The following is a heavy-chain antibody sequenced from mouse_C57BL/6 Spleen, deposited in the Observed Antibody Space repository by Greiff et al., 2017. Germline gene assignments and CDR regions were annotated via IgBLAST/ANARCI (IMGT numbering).Heavy chain of an antibody. J-gene: IGHJ1*03. CDR3: ERNQVIGPGYFEV. CDR1: GYTFTSYW. V-gene: IGHV1-69*01. CDR2: IDPSDSYT. D-gene: IGHD1-2*01. Sequence: QVQLQQPGAVLVMPGASVKLSCKASGYTFTSYWMHWVKQRPGQGLEWIGEIDPSDSYTNYNQKFKGKSTLTVDKSSSTAYMQLSSLTSEDSAVYYCERNQVIGPGYFEVWGTGTTVTVAS.